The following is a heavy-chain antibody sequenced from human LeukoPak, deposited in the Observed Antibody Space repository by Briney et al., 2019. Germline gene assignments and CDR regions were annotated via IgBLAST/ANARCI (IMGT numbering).Heavy chain of an antibody. CDR1: GGSFSGYY. CDR2: INHSGST. D-gene: IGHD2-15*01. V-gene: IGHV4-34*01. Sequence: SETLSLTCAVYGGSFSGYYWSWIRQPPGKGLEWIGEINHSGSTNYNPSLKSRVTISVDTSKNQFSLKLSSVTAADTAVYYCARDPWCSGASCYSFAFDIWGQGTMVTVSS. J-gene: IGHJ3*02. CDR3: ARDPWCSGASCYSFAFDI.